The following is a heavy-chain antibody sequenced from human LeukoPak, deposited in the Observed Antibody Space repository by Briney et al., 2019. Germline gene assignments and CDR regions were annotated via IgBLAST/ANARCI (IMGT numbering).Heavy chain of an antibody. CDR3: AKDTPSYDFWSGYYLDY. V-gene: IGHV3-23*01. J-gene: IGHJ4*02. CDR1: GFTFSSYA. CDR2: ISGSGGST. D-gene: IGHD3-3*01. Sequence: PGGSLRLSCAASGFTFSSYAMSWVRQAPGKGLEWVSAISGSGGSTYYADSVKGRFTISRDNSKNTLYLQMNSLRAEDTAVYYCAKDTPSYDFWSGYYLDYWGRGTLVTVSS.